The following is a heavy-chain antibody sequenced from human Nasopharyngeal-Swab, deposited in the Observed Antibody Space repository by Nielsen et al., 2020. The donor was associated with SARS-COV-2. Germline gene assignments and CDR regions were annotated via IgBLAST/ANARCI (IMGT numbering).Heavy chain of an antibody. Sequence: GKSLKIACAACGFTFSSYDMHWVRQATGKGLEWVSAIGTAGDTYYPGSVKGRFTISRENAKNSLYLQMNSLRAGDTAVYYCARIGGDGDYFDYWGQGTLVTVSS. CDR1: GFTFSSYD. D-gene: IGHD3-10*01. CDR3: ARIGGDGDYFDY. V-gene: IGHV3-13*01. J-gene: IGHJ4*02. CDR2: IGTAGDT.